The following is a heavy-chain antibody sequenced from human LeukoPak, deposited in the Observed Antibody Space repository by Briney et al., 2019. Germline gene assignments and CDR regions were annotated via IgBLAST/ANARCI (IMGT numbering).Heavy chain of an antibody. J-gene: IGHJ4*02. CDR3: ATDISSAGTDYFDY. Sequence: SETLSLTCTVSGGSISSYYWSWIRQPPGKGLEWIGYIYYIGITNYSPSLKSRVTIVLDTSKNQYSLNLSSVTAANTAIYYCATDISSAGTDYFDYWGQGTLVTVSS. CDR1: GGSISSYY. CDR2: IYYIGIT. V-gene: IGHV4-59*01. D-gene: IGHD6-13*01.